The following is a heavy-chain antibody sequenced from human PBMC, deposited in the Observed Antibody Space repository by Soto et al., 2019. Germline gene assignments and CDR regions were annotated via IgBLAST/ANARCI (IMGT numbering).Heavy chain of an antibody. CDR2: ISGSGSNI. Sequence: GGSLRLSCAASGFTFSSYAMSWVRQAPGKGLEWVSGISGSGSNIYYADSVKGRFTISRDNSKNTLYLQMNSLRAEDTAVYYCAKDDYYDSSGSLGPWGAFDIWGQGTMVTVSS. J-gene: IGHJ3*02. CDR1: GFTFSSYA. CDR3: AKDDYYDSSGSLGPWGAFDI. D-gene: IGHD3-22*01. V-gene: IGHV3-23*01.